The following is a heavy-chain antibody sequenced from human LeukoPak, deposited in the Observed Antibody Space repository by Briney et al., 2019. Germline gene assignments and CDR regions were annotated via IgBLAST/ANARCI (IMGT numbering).Heavy chain of an antibody. CDR3: ARDLRHHSGIAVSPFDY. J-gene: IGHJ4*02. CDR1: GYSFTRCY. D-gene: IGHD6-19*01. Sequence: GASVKLSCKASGYSFTRCYLHWVRQAPGQGPEWMGIINPSDDTTTHAQKFQGRVTMTSDTSTSTVYMELSSLRSEDTAVYYCARDLRHHSGIAVSPFDYWGQGTLVTVSS. CDR2: INPSDDTT. V-gene: IGHV1-46*01.